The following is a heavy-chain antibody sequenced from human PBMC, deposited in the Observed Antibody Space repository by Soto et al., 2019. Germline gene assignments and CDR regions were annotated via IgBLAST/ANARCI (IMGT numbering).Heavy chain of an antibody. CDR3: ARVINCSGGSCSHEYYYYYGMDV. J-gene: IGHJ6*02. CDR1: GGSISSGGYY. CDR2: IYYSGST. V-gene: IGHV4-31*03. Sequence: QVQLQESGPGLVKPSQTLSLTCTVSGGSISSGGYYWSWIRQHPGKGLEWIGYIYYSGSTYYNPSLKSRVTISVDTSKNQFSLKLSSVTAADTAVYYCARVINCSGGSCSHEYYYYYGMDVWGQGTTVTVSS. D-gene: IGHD2-15*01.